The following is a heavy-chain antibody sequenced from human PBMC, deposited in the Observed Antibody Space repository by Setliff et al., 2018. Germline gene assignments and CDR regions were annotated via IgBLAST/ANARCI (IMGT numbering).Heavy chain of an antibody. CDR2: IYTSGST. V-gene: IGHV4-61*02. CDR3: ARESRYYYDNLGTLDYYGMDV. Sequence: PSETLSLTCTVSGGSISSGSYYWSWIRQPAGRGLEWIGRIYTSGSTNYNPSLKSRVSISVDTSKNQFSLKLSSVTAADTAVYYCARESRYYYDNLGTLDYYGMDVWGQGTTVTVSS. D-gene: IGHD3-22*01. CDR1: GGSISSGSYY. J-gene: IGHJ6*02.